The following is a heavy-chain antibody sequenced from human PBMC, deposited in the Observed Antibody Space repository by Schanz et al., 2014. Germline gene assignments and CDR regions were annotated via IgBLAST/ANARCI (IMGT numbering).Heavy chain of an antibody. V-gene: IGHV3-33*06. CDR1: GFTFSSYG. CDR3: AKDMNREATAPES. D-gene: IGHD5-12*01. CDR2: IWFDGNNK. J-gene: IGHJ5*02. Sequence: QVQLVESGGGVVQPGRSLRLSCATSGFTFSSYGMHWVRQAPGKGLEWVAVIWFDGNNKYYADSVKGRFTISRDNSKNTLYLQMNSLRAEDTALYYCAKDMNREATAPESWGQGTLVVVSS.